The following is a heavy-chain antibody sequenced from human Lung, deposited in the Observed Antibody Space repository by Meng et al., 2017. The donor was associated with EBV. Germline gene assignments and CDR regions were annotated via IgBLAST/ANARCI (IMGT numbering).Heavy chain of an antibody. J-gene: IGHJ5*02. CDR2: IYHSGTT. CDR3: ARTNYGDYNWFDP. D-gene: IGHD4-17*01. Sequence: GQLQESGPGLVKPSGTLSLTCAVSGGSISTTNWWSWVRQPPGKGLEWIGEIYHSGTTTHNPSLKSRVTISVDKSKNQFSLRLSSVTAADTAVYFCARTNYGDYNWFDPWGQGTLVTVSS. CDR1: GGSISTTNW. V-gene: IGHV4-4*02.